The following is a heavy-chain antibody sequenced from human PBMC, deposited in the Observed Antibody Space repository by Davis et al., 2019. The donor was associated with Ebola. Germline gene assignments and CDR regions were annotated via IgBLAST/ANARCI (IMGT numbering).Heavy chain of an antibody. J-gene: IGHJ4*02. D-gene: IGHD2-2*02. Sequence: ASVKVSCKASGYTFTGYYMHWVRQAPGQGLEWMGWINPNSGGTNYAQKFQGWVTMTRDTSISTAYMELSRLRSDDTAVYYCARGYRIDCSSTSCYNGGDYWGQGTLVTVSS. CDR2: INPNSGGT. CDR1: GYTFTGYY. CDR3: ARGYRIDCSSTSCYNGGDY. V-gene: IGHV1-2*04.